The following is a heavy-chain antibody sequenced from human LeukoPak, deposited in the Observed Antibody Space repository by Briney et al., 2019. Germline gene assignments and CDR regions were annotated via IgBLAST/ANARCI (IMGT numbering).Heavy chain of an antibody. V-gene: IGHV4-59*01. CDR3: ARDGLGAWFGELPPHMDV. CDR2: IYYRGSP. J-gene: IGHJ6*03. Sequence: PQTLSLTCTVDAGSISIFSCSCIRQPPGKWLEWNGSIYYRGSPTTNPSLKSRVTTSVDTSKQQFSLKLSSVTAADAAVYYCARDGLGAWFGELPPHMDVWGKGTTVTISS. D-gene: IGHD3-10*01. CDR1: AGSISIFS.